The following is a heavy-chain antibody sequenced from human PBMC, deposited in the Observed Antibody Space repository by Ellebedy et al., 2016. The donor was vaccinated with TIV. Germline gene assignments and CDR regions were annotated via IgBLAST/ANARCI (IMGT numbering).Heavy chain of an antibody. CDR3: AREGNGGGYYPEY. D-gene: IGHD2-21*01. CDR2: ITYDGKYQ. Sequence: GESLKISCAASGFTFSNFAMNWVRQAPGKGLEWVAIITYDGKYQTSADSVKGRFTISRDSSGNTLYLQMSSLRVEDTALYYCAREGNGGGYYPEYWGQGTLVTVSS. V-gene: IGHV3-30*04. J-gene: IGHJ4*02. CDR1: GFTFSNFA.